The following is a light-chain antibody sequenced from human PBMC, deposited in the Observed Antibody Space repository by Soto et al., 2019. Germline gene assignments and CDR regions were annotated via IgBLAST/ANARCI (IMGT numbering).Light chain of an antibody. CDR2: DVS. V-gene: IGLV2-18*02. Sequence: QSVLTQPPSVSGSPGQSVAISCTGTSSDVGGSNGVSWYQQPPGTAPKLITYDVSNRPSGVPDRFSGSKSGNTASLIISGLQAEDEGDYYCSSYTSSSTYVFGTGTKSPS. CDR1: SSDVGGSNG. CDR3: SSYTSSSTYV. J-gene: IGLJ1*01.